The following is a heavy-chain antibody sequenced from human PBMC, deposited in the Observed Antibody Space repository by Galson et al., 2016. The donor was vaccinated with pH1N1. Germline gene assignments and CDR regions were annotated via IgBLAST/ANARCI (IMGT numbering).Heavy chain of an antibody. V-gene: IGHV3-30*18. Sequence: SLRLSCAASGFSFSSFSMHWVRQAPGKGLEWVAVISYDGSDQYYADSVKGRFTISRDNFKNTLYLQMNSLSAEDTAVYHCAKDRLVLLWFGESTVDFWGQGTLVTVSS. CDR3: AKDRLVLLWFGESTVDF. J-gene: IGHJ4*02. CDR2: ISYDGSDQ. D-gene: IGHD3-10*01. CDR1: GFSFSSFS.